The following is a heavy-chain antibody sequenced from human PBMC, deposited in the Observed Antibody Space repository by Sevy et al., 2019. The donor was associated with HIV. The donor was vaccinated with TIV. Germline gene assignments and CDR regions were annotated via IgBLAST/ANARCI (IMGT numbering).Heavy chain of an antibody. CDR1: GFTVNSNY. D-gene: IGHD5-18*01. V-gene: IGHV3-66*01. J-gene: IGHJ4*02. Sequence: GGSLRLSCAASGFTVNSNYMTWVRQAPGKGLEGVSVIHSDDTTYHADTVKDRLTISRDNFKITLYLHMSSLRAEDTAVYYCARGKSGYGYALNYWGQGTLVTVSS. CDR2: IHSDDTT. CDR3: ARGKSGYGYALNY.